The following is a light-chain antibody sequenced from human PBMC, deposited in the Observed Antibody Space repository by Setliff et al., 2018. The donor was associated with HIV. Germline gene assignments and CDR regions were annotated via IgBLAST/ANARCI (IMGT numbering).Light chain of an antibody. J-gene: IGLJ1*01. Sequence: QSVLTQPPSASGTPGQRVTISCSGSSSNIGSNSVNWYQQLPGTAPKLLIYSNNHRPSGVPDRFSGSKSGTSAPLAISGLQSEDEADYCCAAWDDSLNGHVFGTGTKVTVL. CDR1: SSNIGSNS. CDR3: AAWDDSLNGHV. CDR2: SNN. V-gene: IGLV1-44*01.